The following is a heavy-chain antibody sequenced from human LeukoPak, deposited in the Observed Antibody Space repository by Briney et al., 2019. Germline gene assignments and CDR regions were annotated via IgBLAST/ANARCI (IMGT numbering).Heavy chain of an antibody. CDR1: DGSFSGYS. CDR3: ARRLKTVVAEFYFDY. D-gene: IGHD3-22*01. CDR2: INHSGST. Sequence: SETLSLTCAVYDGSFSGYSWSWIRQPPGKGLEWIGEINHSGSTNFNPSLKSRVTISVDTSKNQFSLKLSSVTAADTAVYYCARRLKTVVAEFYFDYWGQGTLVTVSS. V-gene: IGHV4-34*01. J-gene: IGHJ4*02.